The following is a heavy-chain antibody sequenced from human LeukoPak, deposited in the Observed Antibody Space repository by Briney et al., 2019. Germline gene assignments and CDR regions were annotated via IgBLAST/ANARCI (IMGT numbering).Heavy chain of an antibody. CDR2: IIPIFGTA. J-gene: IGHJ6*03. CDR1: GGTFSSYA. D-gene: IGHD2-2*01. CDR3: ARTVVPAAILFAGEGYYYMDV. Sequence: SVKVSCKASGGTFSSYAISWVRQAPGQGLEWMGGIIPIFGTANYAQKFQGRVTITADESTSTAYMELSSLRSEDTAVYYCARTVVPAAILFAGEGYYYMDVWGKGTTVTVSS. V-gene: IGHV1-69*13.